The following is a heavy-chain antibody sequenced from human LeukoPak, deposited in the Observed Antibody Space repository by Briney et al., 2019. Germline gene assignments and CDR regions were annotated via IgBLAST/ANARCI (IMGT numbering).Heavy chain of an antibody. Sequence: GASVKVSCKASGYTFTSYGISWVRQAPGQGLEWMGWISAYNGNTNYAQKLQGRVTMTTDTSTSTAYMELRSLRSDDTAVYYCARGPHGITMVRGVDSKFDPWGQGTLVTVSS. J-gene: IGHJ5*02. CDR2: ISAYNGNT. CDR1: GYTFTSYG. CDR3: ARGPHGITMVRGVDSKFDP. V-gene: IGHV1-18*01. D-gene: IGHD3-10*01.